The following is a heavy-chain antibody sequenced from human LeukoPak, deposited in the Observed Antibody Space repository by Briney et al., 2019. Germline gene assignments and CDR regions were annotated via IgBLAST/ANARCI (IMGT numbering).Heavy chain of an antibody. CDR3: ASGTTVSSSAAASFDY. CDR1: GGTFSSYA. V-gene: IGHV1-69*05. Sequence: SVKVSCKASGGTFSSYAISWVRQAPGQGLEWMGRIIPIFGTANYVQKFQGRVTITTDESTSTAYMELSSLRSDDTAVYYCASGTTVSSSAAASFDYWGQGTLVTVSS. D-gene: IGHD6-13*01. CDR2: IIPIFGTA. J-gene: IGHJ4*02.